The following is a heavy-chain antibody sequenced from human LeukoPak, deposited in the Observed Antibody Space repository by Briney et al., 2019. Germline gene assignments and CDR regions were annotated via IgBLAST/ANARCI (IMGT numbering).Heavy chain of an antibody. CDR1: GFTFSNYR. J-gene: IGHJ4*02. Sequence: PGGSLRLSCAASGFTFSNYRMSWVRQAPGKGLEWVANIKQDGSEKYYVDSVKGRFTISRDNAKNSLYLQMNSLRAEDTAVYYCASFRITVAGRTGLDYWGQGTLVTVSS. V-gene: IGHV3-7*01. CDR2: IKQDGSEK. D-gene: IGHD6-19*01. CDR3: ASFRITVAGRTGLDY.